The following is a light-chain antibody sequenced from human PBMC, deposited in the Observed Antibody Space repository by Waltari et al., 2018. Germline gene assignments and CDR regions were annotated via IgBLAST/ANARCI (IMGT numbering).Light chain of an antibody. J-gene: IGKJ1*01. CDR3: MQNIQLPT. Sequence: EIVMTQAPLSLSVTPGQPASMSCTSSQSLLHSDGRARLYWALQQPGQSPQLLISEVSNRFSGVTERFSGSGSGTDFTLKISRVDAEDVGVYFCMQNIQLPTFGQGTKVEIE. CDR2: EVS. CDR1: QSLLHSDGRAR. V-gene: IGKV2D-29*02.